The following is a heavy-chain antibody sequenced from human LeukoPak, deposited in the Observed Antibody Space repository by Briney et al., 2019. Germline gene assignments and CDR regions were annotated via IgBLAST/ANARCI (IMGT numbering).Heavy chain of an antibody. CDR3: ASRYCSSTSCYLRANDAFDI. CDR2: ISAYNGNT. J-gene: IGHJ3*02. Sequence: ASVKVSCKASGYTFTSYGISWVRQAPGQGLEWMGWISAYNGNTNYAQKLQGRVTMTTDTSTSTAYMELRSLRSDDTVVYYCASRYCSSTSCYLRANDAFDIWGQGTMVTVSS. D-gene: IGHD2-2*01. V-gene: IGHV1-18*01. CDR1: GYTFTSYG.